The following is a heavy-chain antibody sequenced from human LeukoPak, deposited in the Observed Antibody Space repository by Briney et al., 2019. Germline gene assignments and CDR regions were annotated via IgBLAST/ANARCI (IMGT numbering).Heavy chain of an antibody. CDR1: GFTFSSYV. D-gene: IGHD3-10*01. Sequence: GGSMRLSCAASGFTFSSYVMSWVRQAPGKGLEWVSAISGSGGSTYYADSVKGRFTISRDNSKNTLYLQMNSLRAEDTAVYYCARYDGGSGPFDYWGQGTLVTVSS. CDR3: ARYDGGSGPFDY. CDR2: ISGSGGST. V-gene: IGHV3-23*01. J-gene: IGHJ4*02.